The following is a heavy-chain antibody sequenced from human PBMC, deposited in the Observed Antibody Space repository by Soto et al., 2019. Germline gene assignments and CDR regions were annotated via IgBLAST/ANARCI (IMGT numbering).Heavy chain of an antibody. J-gene: IGHJ4*02. V-gene: IGHV1-69*01. CDR2: GISLFGTA. D-gene: IGHD4-17*01. CDR3: AREVGYGDFSAALLD. Sequence: VQLMQSGAEVKKPGSSVKFSCKASGGTFSSHSINWVRQAPGQGLEWMGGGISLFGTANYAHNFKGRVTITADQSTSTAYMELNSLRSDDTAVYYCAREVGYGDFSAALLDWGQGTLVTVSS. CDR1: GGTFSSHS.